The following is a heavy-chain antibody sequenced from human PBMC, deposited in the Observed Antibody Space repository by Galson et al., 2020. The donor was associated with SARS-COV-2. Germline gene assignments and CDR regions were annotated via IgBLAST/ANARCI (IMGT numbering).Heavy chain of an antibody. Sequence: GGSLRLSCAASGFTFSSYWMHWVRQAPGKGLVWVSRINSDGRSTTYADSVKGRFTISRDNAKNTLYLQMNSLRAKDTAVYYCARVTRGYSNNYYYYGMDVWGQGTTVTVSS. CDR3: ARVTRGYSNNYYYYGMDV. V-gene: IGHV3-74*01. D-gene: IGHD4-4*01. J-gene: IGHJ6*02. CDR1: GFTFSSYW. CDR2: INSDGRST.